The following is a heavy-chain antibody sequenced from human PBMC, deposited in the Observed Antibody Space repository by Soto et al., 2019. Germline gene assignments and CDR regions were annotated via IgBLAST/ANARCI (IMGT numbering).Heavy chain of an antibody. CDR2: ISAYNGNT. V-gene: IGHV1-18*01. D-gene: IGHD2-2*01. CDR1: GYTFTSYG. J-gene: IGHJ6*02. Sequence: QVQLVQSGAEVKKPGASVKVSCKASGYTFTSYGISWVRQAPGQGLEWMGWISAYNGNTNYAQKLQGRVTMTTDTSTSTGYMELRSLRSDDTAVYYCAREGGGFCSSTSCTKKQYYYYGMDVWGQGTTVTVSS. CDR3: AREGGGFCSSTSCTKKQYYYYGMDV.